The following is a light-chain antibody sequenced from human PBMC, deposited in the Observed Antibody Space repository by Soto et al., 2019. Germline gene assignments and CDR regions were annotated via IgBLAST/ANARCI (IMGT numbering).Light chain of an antibody. J-gene: IGKJ5*01. Sequence: EIVLTQSPGTLSLSPGERATLSCRASQSVSSSYLAWYQQKPGQAPRLLIYDASNRATGIPVRFSGSGSGTDFTLTISSLEPEDFGLYYCQQRSDWFTFGQGTRLEI. CDR1: QSVSSSY. CDR2: DAS. V-gene: IGKV3D-20*02. CDR3: QQRSDWFT.